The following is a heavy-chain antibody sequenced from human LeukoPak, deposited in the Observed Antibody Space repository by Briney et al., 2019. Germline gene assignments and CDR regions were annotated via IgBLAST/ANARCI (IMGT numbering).Heavy chain of an antibody. CDR2: INPNSGGT. CDR3: ARVLGYRYYFDY. V-gene: IGHV1-2*02. Sequence: ASVKVSCKASGYTFTCYYMHWVRQAPGQGLEWMGWINPNSGGTNYAQKFQGRVTMTRDTSISTAYMELSRLRSDDTAVYYCARVLGYRYYFDYWGQGTLVTVSS. D-gene: IGHD5-18*01. CDR1: GYTFTCYY. J-gene: IGHJ4*02.